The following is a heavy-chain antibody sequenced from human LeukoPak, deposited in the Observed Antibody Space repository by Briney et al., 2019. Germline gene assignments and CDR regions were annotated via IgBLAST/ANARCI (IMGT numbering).Heavy chain of an antibody. CDR2: IYSGGST. D-gene: IGHD6-19*01. J-gene: IGHJ4*02. Sequence: GGSLRLSCAASGFTVSSNYMSWGRQAPGKGLEWVSVIYSGGSTYYADSVKGRSTISRDNSKTTLYLQLNSLRPEATAVYYCARASGYSSGWYEGYFDYWGQGTLVTVSS. V-gene: IGHV3-53*01. CDR1: GFTVSSNY. CDR3: ARASGYSSGWYEGYFDY.